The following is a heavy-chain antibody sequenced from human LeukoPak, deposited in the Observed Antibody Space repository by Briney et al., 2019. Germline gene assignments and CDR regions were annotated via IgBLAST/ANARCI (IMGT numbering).Heavy chain of an antibody. CDR2: FDPEDGET. Sequence: GASVKVSCKVSGYTLTELSMHWVRQAPGKGLERMGGFDPEDGETIYPQKFQGRVTMTEDTSTDTAYMELSSLRSEDTAVYYCATAVLGTDSSGYYSDWGQGTLVTVSS. V-gene: IGHV1-24*01. CDR3: ATAVLGTDSSGYYSD. D-gene: IGHD3-22*01. J-gene: IGHJ4*02. CDR1: GYTLTELS.